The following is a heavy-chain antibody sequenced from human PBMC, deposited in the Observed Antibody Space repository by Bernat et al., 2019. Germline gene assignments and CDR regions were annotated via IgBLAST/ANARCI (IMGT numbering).Heavy chain of an antibody. V-gene: IGHV4-34*01. D-gene: IGHD4-17*01. CDR3: ARGPITTVPSGLWWFDP. Sequence: QVQLQQWGAGLLKPSETLSLTCAVYGGSFSGYYWSWIRQPPGEGLEWIGEISHSGTTNYNPSLKSRLTMSVDTSKNQFSLKVSSVTAAETAVYYCARGPITTVPSGLWWFDPWGQGIRVTVSS. CDR1: GGSFSGYY. J-gene: IGHJ5*02. CDR2: ISHSGTT.